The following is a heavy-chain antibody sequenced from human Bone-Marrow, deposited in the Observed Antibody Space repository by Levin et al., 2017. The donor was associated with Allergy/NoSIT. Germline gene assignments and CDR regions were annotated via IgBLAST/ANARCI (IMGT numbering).Heavy chain of an antibody. Sequence: LRLSCTVSGASISMGGYYWTWIRHHPGKGLEWIGYIHNSGSTFYNPSLKSRILISVDPSKNQFSLEMTSVSAADTARYYCARITRYWTNYFDSWGRGTQVSVSS. CDR1: GASISMGGYY. J-gene: IGHJ4*02. CDR2: IHNSGST. V-gene: IGHV4-31*03. CDR3: ARITRYWTNYFDS. D-gene: IGHD2-8*02.